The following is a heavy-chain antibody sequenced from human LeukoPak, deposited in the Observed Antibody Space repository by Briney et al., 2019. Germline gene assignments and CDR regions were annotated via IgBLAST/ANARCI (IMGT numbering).Heavy chain of an antibody. V-gene: IGHV4-31*03. CDR3: ARGFRYYDILTGYSSGEYFDY. CDR1: GGSISSGGYY. CDR2: IYYSGST. Sequence: SETLSLTCTVSGGSISSGGYYWSWIRQHPGKGLERIGYIYYSGSTYYNPSLKSRVTISVDTSKNQFSLKLSSVTAADTAVYYCARGFRYYDILTGYSSGEYFDYWGQGTLVTVSS. D-gene: IGHD3-9*01. J-gene: IGHJ4*02.